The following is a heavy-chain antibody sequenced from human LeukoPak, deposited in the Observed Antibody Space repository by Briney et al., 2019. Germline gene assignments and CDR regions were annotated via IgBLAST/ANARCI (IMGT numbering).Heavy chain of an antibody. CDR3: ARILTTFDS. CDR2: FYYIGGT. D-gene: IGHD4-11*01. Sequence: SETLSLTCTVSRGSISSSSYYWGWIRQPPGKRLEWIGSFYYIGGTYYNPSLEGRVTISADSSKNQFSLKLTSVTTADTALYYCARILTTFDSWGQGTLVTVSS. V-gene: IGHV4-39*01. J-gene: IGHJ4*02. CDR1: RGSISSSSYY.